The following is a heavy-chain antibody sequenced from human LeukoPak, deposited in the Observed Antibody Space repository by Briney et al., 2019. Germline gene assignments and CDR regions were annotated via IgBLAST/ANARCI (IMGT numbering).Heavy chain of an antibody. CDR2: ISAYNGNT. V-gene: IGHV1-18*01. CDR1: GYTFTSYG. CDR3: ARDSDSSTLNWFDP. Sequence: ASVKVSCKASGYTFTSYGISWVRQAPGQGLEWMGWISAYNGNTNYAQKLQGRVTMTTDTSTSTAYMELRSLRSDDTAVYYCARDSDSSTLNWFDPWGQGTLVTVSS. D-gene: IGHD6-19*01. J-gene: IGHJ5*02.